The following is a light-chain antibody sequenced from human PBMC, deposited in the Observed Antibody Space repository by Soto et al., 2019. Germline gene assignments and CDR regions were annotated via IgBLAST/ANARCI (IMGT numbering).Light chain of an antibody. J-gene: IGLJ1*01. CDR1: SSDVGAYNY. CDR2: EVS. V-gene: IGLV2-14*01. Sequence: QSVLTQPASVSGSPGQSITISCTGTSSDVGAYNYVSWYQQHPGKAPKLMIYEVSNRPSGVSNRFSGSKSGNTASLTISGLQAEDEADYYCSSYSSSGTLYVFGTGTKLTVL. CDR3: SSYSSSGTLYV.